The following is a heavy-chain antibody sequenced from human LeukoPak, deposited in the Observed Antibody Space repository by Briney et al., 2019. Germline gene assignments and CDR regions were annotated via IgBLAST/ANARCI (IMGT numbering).Heavy chain of an antibody. Sequence: SETLSLTCAVYGGSFSGYYWSWIRQPPGKGLEWIGEINHSGSTNYNPSLKSRVTISVDTSKNQFSLKLSSVTAADTAVYYCARGRGHYGLRFFRFDPWGQGTLVTVSS. D-gene: IGHD4-17*01. CDR1: GGSFSGYY. CDR2: INHSGST. CDR3: ARGRGHYGLRFFRFDP. J-gene: IGHJ5*02. V-gene: IGHV4-34*01.